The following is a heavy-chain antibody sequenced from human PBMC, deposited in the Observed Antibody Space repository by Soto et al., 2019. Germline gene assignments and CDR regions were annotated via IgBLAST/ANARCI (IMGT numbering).Heavy chain of an antibody. Sequence: QVHLVQSGAEVKKPGSSVKVSCKASGGTFSSYTISWVRQATGQGLEWMGRIIPILGIANYAQKFQGRVTITADKSTSTAYMEMSSLRSEDTAVYYCARGDPYYDSMGNGAFDIWGQGTMVTVSS. J-gene: IGHJ3*02. CDR1: GGTFSSYT. D-gene: IGHD3-22*01. V-gene: IGHV1-69*02. CDR3: ARGDPYYDSMGNGAFDI. CDR2: IIPILGIA.